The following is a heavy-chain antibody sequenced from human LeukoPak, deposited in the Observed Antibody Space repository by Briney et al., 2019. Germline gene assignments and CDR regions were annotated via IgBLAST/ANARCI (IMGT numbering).Heavy chain of an antibody. D-gene: IGHD3-10*01. V-gene: IGHV3-23*01. CDR2: IGGTAGGT. Sequence: QPGGSLRLSCAASGFIFSNYGMSWVRQAPGKGLEWVSGIGGTAGGTYYADSVKGRFTISRDNSKNTLFLQMNSLGAEDTAVYFCVKDAFYGSGTYCNSWGQGTLVIVSS. CDR1: GFIFSNYG. CDR3: VKDAFYGSGTYCNS. J-gene: IGHJ5*02.